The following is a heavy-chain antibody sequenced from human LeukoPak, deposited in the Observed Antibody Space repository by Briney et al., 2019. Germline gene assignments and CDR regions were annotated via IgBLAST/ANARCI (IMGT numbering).Heavy chain of an antibody. CDR3: ARDLRLSQVGATAIDAFDI. J-gene: IGHJ3*02. D-gene: IGHD1-26*01. CDR1: GFTFSSYS. V-gene: IGHV3-21*01. CDR2: ISSSSSYI. Sequence: PGGSLRLSCAASGFTFSSYSMNWVRQAPGKGLEWVSSISSSSSYIYYADSVKGRFTISRDNAKNSLYLQMNSLRAEDTAVYYCARDLRLSQVGATAIDAFDIWGQGTMVTVSS.